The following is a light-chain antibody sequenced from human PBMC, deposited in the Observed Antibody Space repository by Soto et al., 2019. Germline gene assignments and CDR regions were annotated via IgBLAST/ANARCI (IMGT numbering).Light chain of an antibody. CDR1: SSDVGAYNY. Sequence: QSALTQPPSASGSVGQSVTISCTGTSSDVGAYNYVSWYQQHPGKAPKLMIYEVSKRPSGVPDRFSGSKSGYTASLTVSGLQAEDEADYYCSSHAGNNNYVFGTGTKLPVL. V-gene: IGLV2-8*01. CDR2: EVS. J-gene: IGLJ1*01. CDR3: SSHAGNNNYV.